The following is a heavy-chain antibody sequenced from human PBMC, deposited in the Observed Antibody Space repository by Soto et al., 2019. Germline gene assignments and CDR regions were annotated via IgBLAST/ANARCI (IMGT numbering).Heavy chain of an antibody. V-gene: IGHV3-48*03. CDR3: VRDIMRASAAACLDY. CDR2: IRVSDNII. J-gene: IGHJ4*02. CDR1: GFTLRTYE. Sequence: GGSLRFPGSASGFTLRTYEFNCVPQAPGRGLGWIAYIRVSDNIINDAGSVKGRFTISRDNAENSLHLHMSSLRVDDTAVYFGVRDIMRASAAACLDYWGQGTQVTVSS. D-gene: IGHD6-13*01.